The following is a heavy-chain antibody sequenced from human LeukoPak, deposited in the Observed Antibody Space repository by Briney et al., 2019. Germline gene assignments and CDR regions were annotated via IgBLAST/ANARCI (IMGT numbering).Heavy chain of an antibody. CDR3: ASTPDYYGSGSYDY. CDR2: IIPIFGTA. Sequence: SVKVSCKASGGTFSSYAISWVRQAPGQGLEWMGGIIPIFGTANYAQKFQGRVTITADESTSTAYMELSSLRSEDTAVYYCASTPDYYGSGSYDYWGQGTLVTVSS. CDR1: GGTFSSYA. J-gene: IGHJ4*02. V-gene: IGHV1-69*13. D-gene: IGHD3-10*01.